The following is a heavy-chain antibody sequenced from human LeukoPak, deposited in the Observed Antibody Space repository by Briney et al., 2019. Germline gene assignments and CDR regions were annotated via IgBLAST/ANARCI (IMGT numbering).Heavy chain of an antibody. CDR3: ARDDRDGYNYGY. CDR1: GYTFTSYY. D-gene: IGHD5-24*01. CDR2: INPSGGST. Sequence: GASVKVSCKASGYTFTSYYMHWVRQAPGQGLEWMGIINPSGGSTSYAQKFQGRVTITADKSTSTAHMELNSLRSEDTAVYYCARDDRDGYNYGYWGQGTLVTVSS. J-gene: IGHJ4*02. V-gene: IGHV1-46*01.